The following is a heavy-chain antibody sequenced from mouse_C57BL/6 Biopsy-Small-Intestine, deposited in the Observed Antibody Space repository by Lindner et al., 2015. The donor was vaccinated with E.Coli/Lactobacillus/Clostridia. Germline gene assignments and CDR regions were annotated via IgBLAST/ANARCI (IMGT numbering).Heavy chain of an antibody. CDR1: GYSFTDYN. V-gene: IGHV1-19*01. D-gene: IGHD3-3*01. CDR3: ARTGPYYFDY. Sequence: VQLQESGPELVKPGASVKISCKASGYSFTDYNMNWVKQSNGKSLEWIGVINPYNGGTSYNQKFKGKATLTVDKSSSTAYMELNSLTSEDSAVYYCARTGPYYFDYWGQGTTLTVSS. CDR2: INPYNGGT. J-gene: IGHJ2*01.